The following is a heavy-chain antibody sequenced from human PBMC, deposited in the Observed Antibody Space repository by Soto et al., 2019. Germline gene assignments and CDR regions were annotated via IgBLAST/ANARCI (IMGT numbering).Heavy chain of an antibody. D-gene: IGHD6-13*01. Sequence: AAVKVSCKASGYTFTSHRISWVRQATGQGLEWMGWISTYNDNTNYAQKLQGRVTMTTDTSTSTAYMELRSLRSDDTAVYYCARGSISSWYGLDYWGQGTLVTVSS. CDR2: ISTYNDNT. J-gene: IGHJ4*02. V-gene: IGHV1-18*01. CDR3: ARGSISSWYGLDY. CDR1: GYTFTSHR.